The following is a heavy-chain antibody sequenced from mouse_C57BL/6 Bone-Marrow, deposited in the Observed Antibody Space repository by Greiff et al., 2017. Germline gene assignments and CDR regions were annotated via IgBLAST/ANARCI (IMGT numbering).Heavy chain of an antibody. CDR3: TTRGTTVVATRGY. J-gene: IGHJ2*01. CDR2: IDPENGDT. CDR1: GFNIKDDY. D-gene: IGHD1-1*01. V-gene: IGHV14-4*01. Sequence: VQLQQSGAELVRPGASVKLSCTASGFNIKDDYMHWVKQRPEQGLEWIGWIDPENGDTEYASKFQGKATITADTSSNNAYLQLSSLTSEDTAVYYCTTRGTTVVATRGYWGQGTTLTVSS.